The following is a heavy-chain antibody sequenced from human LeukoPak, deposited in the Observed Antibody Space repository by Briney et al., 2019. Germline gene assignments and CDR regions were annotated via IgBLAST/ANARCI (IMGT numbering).Heavy chain of an antibody. CDR1: GFTFSSYS. CDR2: ISSSSSTI. J-gene: IGHJ4*02. D-gene: IGHD5-24*01. CDR3: ARKMGREFDY. Sequence: PGGSLRLSCAASGFTFSSYSMNWVRQAPGKGLEWVSYISSSSSTIYYADPVKGRFTISRDNAKNSLYPQMNSLRAEDTAVCYCARKMGREFDYWGQGTLVTVSS. V-gene: IGHV3-48*01.